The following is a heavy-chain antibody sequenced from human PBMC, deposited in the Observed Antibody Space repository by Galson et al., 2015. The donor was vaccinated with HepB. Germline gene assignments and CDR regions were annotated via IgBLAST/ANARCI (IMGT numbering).Heavy chain of an antibody. CDR3: ARVVRSGASYFDY. Sequence: QSGAEVKKPGASVKVSCKASGYTFSSYGITWVRQAPGQGLEWMGWISAYNGYTNYEQKFQGRVTMSTDTSTRIAYMELRSLRSDDTAVYYCARVVRSGASYFDYWGQGALVTVSS. V-gene: IGHV1-18*01. CDR1: GYTFSSYG. D-gene: IGHD1-26*01. CDR2: ISAYNGYT. J-gene: IGHJ4*02.